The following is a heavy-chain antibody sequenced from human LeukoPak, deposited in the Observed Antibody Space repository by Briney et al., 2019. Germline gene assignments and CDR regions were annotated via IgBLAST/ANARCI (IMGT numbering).Heavy chain of an antibody. J-gene: IGHJ4*02. V-gene: IGHV3-7*01. CDR3: ARDKQVGATYFDY. CDR2: INQDGDDK. D-gene: IGHD1-26*01. Sequence: PGGSLRLSCAASGFRFNTYWMSWVRQAPGKGPEWVANINQDGDDKNYLGSVRGRFTITRDNAENSLHLQMNSLRVEDTAVYYCARDKQVGATYFDYCGQGSLVTVS. CDR1: GFRFNTYW.